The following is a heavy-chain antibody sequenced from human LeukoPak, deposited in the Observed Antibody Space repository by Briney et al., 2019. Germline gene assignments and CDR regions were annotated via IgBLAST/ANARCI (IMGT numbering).Heavy chain of an antibody. J-gene: IGHJ4*02. D-gene: IGHD5-24*01. Sequence: PGGSLRLSPTASGFTFSSYWMKCVPQAPGKGLECGANIRQDGREKYYVDSVKSRFTVSRDIHKKSLYRQMNTPIAAHTGVFYCARETEMANLDYWGQGTLVTVSS. CDR1: GFTFSSYW. V-gene: IGHV3-7*04. CDR2: IRQDGREK. CDR3: ARETEMANLDY.